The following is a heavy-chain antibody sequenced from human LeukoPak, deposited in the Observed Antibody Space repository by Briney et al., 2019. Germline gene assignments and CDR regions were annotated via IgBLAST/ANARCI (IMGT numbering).Heavy chain of an antibody. V-gene: IGHV4-34*01. Sequence: SETLSLTCAVYGGSFSGYYWSWIRQPPGKGLEWIGEINHSGSTNYNPSLKSRVTISVDTSKNQFSLKLSSVTAADTAVYYCASAEYNWFDPWGQGTLVTVSS. CDR1: GGSFSGYY. CDR3: ASAEYNWFDP. CDR2: INHSGST. J-gene: IGHJ5*02.